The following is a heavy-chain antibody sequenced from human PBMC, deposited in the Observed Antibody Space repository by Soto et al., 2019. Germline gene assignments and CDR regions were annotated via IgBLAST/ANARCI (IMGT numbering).Heavy chain of an antibody. CDR2: ISSSSSTI. D-gene: IGHD3-22*01. V-gene: IGHV3-48*01. J-gene: IGHJ4*02. CDR1: GFTFSSYS. Sequence: EVQPVESGGGLVQPGGSLRLSCAASGFTFSSYSMNWVRQAPGKGLEWVSYISSSSSTIYYADSVKGRFTISRDNAKNSLYLQMNSLRAEDTAVYYCARDSYDSSGYYSTLNYWGQGTLVTVSS. CDR3: ARDSYDSSGYYSTLNY.